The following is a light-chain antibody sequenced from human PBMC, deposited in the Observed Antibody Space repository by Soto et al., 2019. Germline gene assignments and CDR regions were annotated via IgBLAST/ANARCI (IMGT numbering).Light chain of an antibody. CDR1: QSVLYSSNNKNY. CDR3: QQYYSIPYT. V-gene: IGKV4-1*01. CDR2: WAS. J-gene: IGKJ2*01. Sequence: DIVMTQSPDSLAVSLGERATINCKSSQSVLYSSNNKNYLVWYQQKPGQPPKLLIYWASIRESGVPDRFSGSGSGTDFTLTISSLQAEDVAVYYCQQYYSIPYTFGQGTKLEIK.